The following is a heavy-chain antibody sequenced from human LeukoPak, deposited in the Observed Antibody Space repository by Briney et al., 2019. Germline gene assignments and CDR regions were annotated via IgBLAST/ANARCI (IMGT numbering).Heavy chain of an antibody. J-gene: IGHJ3*02. V-gene: IGHV3-30-3*01. CDR2: TSDDGSNK. Sequence: GGSLRLSCAASGITFSSYAMHWVRQAPGKGLEWVAITSDDGSNKYYADSVKGRFTVSRDNSKNTLYLEMNSLRPEDTAVYYCARTRDRSSVNCYFAFDIWGQGTMVTVSS. CDR1: GITFSSYA. CDR3: ARTRDRSSVNCYFAFDI. D-gene: IGHD2-2*01.